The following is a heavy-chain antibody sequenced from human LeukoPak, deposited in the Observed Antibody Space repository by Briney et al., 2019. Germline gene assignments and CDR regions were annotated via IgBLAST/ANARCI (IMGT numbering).Heavy chain of an antibody. D-gene: IGHD1-26*01. CDR3: ARDSGSWGY. J-gene: IGHJ4*02. Sequence: ASVKVSCKASGYTFTDYYMHWVRQAPGQGLEWMGWINPNNDDTNYAQKLQGRVTMTTDTSTSTAYMELRSLRSDDTAVYYCARDSGSWGYWGQGTLVTVSS. V-gene: IGHV1-18*04. CDR1: GYTFTDYY. CDR2: INPNNDDT.